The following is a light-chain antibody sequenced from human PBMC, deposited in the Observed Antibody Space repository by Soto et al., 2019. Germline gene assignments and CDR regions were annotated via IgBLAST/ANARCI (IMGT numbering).Light chain of an antibody. V-gene: IGLV2-14*01. J-gene: IGLJ1*01. CDR1: NSDVGGYNY. Sequence: QSVLTQPASVSGSPGQSITISCIGTNSDVGGYNYVSWYQQHPGKAPELMIYEVSHRTSGVSNRFSGSKSDNTASLTISGLQAEDEADYYCSSYTSISTLYVFGTGTKVTVL. CDR3: SSYTSISTLYV. CDR2: EVS.